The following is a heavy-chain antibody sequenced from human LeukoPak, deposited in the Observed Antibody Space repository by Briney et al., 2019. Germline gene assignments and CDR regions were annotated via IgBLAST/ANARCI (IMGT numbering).Heavy chain of an antibody. CDR2: IYPGDSDT. CDR3: ARRDFYGFDP. J-gene: IGHJ5*02. D-gene: IGHD3-3*01. CDR1: GYSFSTHW. Sequence: RGESLKISCQGSGYSFSTHWIGWVRQMPGKGLEWMGIIYPGDSDTRYSPSFQGQVTISADKSIRTAYLQWSSLKASDTAMYYCARRDFYGFDPWGQGTLVTVSS. V-gene: IGHV5-51*01.